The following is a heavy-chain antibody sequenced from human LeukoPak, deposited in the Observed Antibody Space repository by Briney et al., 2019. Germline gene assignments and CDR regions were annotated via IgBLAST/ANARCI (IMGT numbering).Heavy chain of an antibody. CDR1: GYSIGSGYY. J-gene: IGHJ4*02. V-gene: IGHV4-38-2*02. CDR2: IYHGGST. CDR3: ARDLASCAGDCYSDGFDY. D-gene: IGHD2-21*02. Sequence: SETLSLTCTVSGYSIGSGYYGAWIGQSPGKGLEWIGSIYHGGSTYYNPSLRSRVIVSVDTSKNHFSLKMSSVTAADTAVYYCARDLASCAGDCYSDGFDYWGQGTLVTVSS.